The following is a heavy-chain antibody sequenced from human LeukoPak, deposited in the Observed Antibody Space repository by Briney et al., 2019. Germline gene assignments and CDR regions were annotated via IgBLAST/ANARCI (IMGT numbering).Heavy chain of an antibody. CDR1: GFTFSSYS. CDR3: ARANGVGATHFDY. V-gene: IGHV3-21*01. CDR2: ISSSSSYI. Sequence: GGPLRLSCAASGFTFSSYSMNWVRQAPGKGLEWVSSISSSSSYIYYADSVKGRFTISRDNAKNSLYLQMNSLRAEDTAVYYCARANGVGATHFDYWGQGTLVTVSS. D-gene: IGHD1-26*01. J-gene: IGHJ4*02.